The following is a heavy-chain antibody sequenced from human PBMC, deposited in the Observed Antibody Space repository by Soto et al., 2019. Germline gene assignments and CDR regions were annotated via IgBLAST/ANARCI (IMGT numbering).Heavy chain of an antibody. J-gene: IGHJ4*02. CDR2: IYYSGST. D-gene: IGHD2-15*01. Sequence: QLQLQESGPGLVKPSETLSLTCTVSGGSISSSSYYWGWIRQPPGKGLEWIGSIYYSGSTYYNPSLKSRVTISVDTSKNQFSLKLSSVTAADTAVYYCARQPWRCSGGSCYSLDYWGQGTLVTVSS. CDR1: GGSISSSSYY. V-gene: IGHV4-39*01. CDR3: ARQPWRCSGGSCYSLDY.